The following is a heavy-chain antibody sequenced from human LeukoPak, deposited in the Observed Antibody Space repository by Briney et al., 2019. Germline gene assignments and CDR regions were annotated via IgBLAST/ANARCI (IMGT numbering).Heavy chain of an antibody. D-gene: IGHD5-18*01. CDR1: GYTFTGYY. CDR3: ASGTWIQPLGAFDI. J-gene: IGHJ3*02. CDR2: INPNSGGT. V-gene: IGHV1-2*02. Sequence: GASVKVSCKASGYTFTGYYMHWVRQAPGQGLEWMGWINPNSGGTNYAQKFQGRVTMTRDMSISTAYMELSRLRSDDTAVYYCASGTWIQPLGAFDIWGQGTMVTVSS.